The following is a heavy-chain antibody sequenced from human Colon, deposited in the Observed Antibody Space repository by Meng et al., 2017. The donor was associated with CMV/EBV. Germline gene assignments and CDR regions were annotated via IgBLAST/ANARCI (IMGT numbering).Heavy chain of an antibody. CDR3: AAIPTDINRLLSG. CDR2: SGKKDNSYIT. J-gene: IGHJ4*02. V-gene: IGHV3-72*01. CDR1: GFTFSDHY. Sequence: GESLKISCAASGFTFSDHYVDWVRQAPGEGLQWIGHSGKKDNSYITEYAASVKGRFTISRDESKNSLYLQMNSLRTEDTAVYYCAAIPTDINRLLSGWGQGALVTVSS. D-gene: IGHD2-2*02.